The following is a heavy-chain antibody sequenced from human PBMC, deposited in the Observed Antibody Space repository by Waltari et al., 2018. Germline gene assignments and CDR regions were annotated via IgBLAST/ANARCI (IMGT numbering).Heavy chain of an antibody. CDR2: INHSGST. CDR3: ARPLSLIGRLPYGSGSSNWFDP. V-gene: IGHV4-34*01. Sequence: QVQLQQWGAGLLKPSETLSLPCAVYGGSFSGYYWRWLRQPPGKGLEWIGEINHSGSTNYNPSLKSRVTISVDTSKNQFSLKLSSVTAADTAVYYCARPLSLIGRLPYGSGSSNWFDPWGQGTLVTVSS. D-gene: IGHD3-10*01. CDR1: GGSFSGYY. J-gene: IGHJ5*02.